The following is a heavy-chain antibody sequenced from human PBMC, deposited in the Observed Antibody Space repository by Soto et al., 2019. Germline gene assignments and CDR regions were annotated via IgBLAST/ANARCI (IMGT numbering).Heavy chain of an antibody. V-gene: IGHV1-18*01. D-gene: IGHD3-3*01. CDR3: ARDSMDFWSRYYYYYMDV. J-gene: IGHJ6*03. CDR2: ISAYNGNT. CDR1: GYTFTSYG. Sequence: GASVKVSCKASGYTFTSYGISWVRQAPGQGLEWMGWISAYNGNTNYAQELQGRVTMTTDTSTSTAYMELRSLRSDDTAVYYCARDSMDFWSRYYYYYMDVWGKGTTVTVSS.